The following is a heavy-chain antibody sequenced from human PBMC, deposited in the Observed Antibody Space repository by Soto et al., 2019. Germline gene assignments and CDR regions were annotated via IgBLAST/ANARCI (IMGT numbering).Heavy chain of an antibody. J-gene: IGHJ5*02. Sequence: LSETLSLTCTVSGGSSSSSYYYWGWIRQPPGQGLEWLGTIYSLGNTYYNPSLKSRVTISVDKSKSQLFLKLSSVTAPDTAVYYCXRHARVRGLFXPWGQGTLVXVSS. CDR3: XRHARVRGLFXP. D-gene: IGHD6-25*01. V-gene: IGHV4-39*01. CDR1: GGSSSSSYYY. CDR2: IYSLGNT.